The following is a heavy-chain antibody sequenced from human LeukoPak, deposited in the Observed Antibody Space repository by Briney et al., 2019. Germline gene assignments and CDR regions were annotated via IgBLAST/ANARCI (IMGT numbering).Heavy chain of an antibody. CDR3: ARVGRSGGVFDS. J-gene: IGHJ4*02. CDR2: ISNSGSTM. D-gene: IGHD3-10*01. Sequence: GGSLRLSCAASAFIFNNYYMSWIRQAPEKGLECVSYISNSGSTMFYADSVKGRFTISRYNAKNSLYLQMNSLRAEDTAVYYCARVGRSGGVFDSWGQGTLVTVSS. V-gene: IGHV3-11*04. CDR1: AFIFNNYY.